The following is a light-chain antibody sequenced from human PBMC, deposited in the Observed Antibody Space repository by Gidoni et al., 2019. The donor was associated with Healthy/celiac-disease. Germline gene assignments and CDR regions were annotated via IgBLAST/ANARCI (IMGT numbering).Light chain of an antibody. CDR2: GAS. J-gene: IGKJ2*01. Sequence: DIVMTQSPATLSVSPGERATRSCRASQSVSSNLAWYQQKPGQAPRLLIYGASTRATGIPARFSGSGSGTEFTLTISSLQSEDFAVYYCQQYNNWPPYTFGQGTKLEIK. CDR3: QQYNNWPPYT. CDR1: QSVSSN. V-gene: IGKV3-15*01.